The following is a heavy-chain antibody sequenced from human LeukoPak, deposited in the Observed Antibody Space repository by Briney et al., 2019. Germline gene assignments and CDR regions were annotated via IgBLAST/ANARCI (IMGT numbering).Heavy chain of an antibody. CDR1: GGSINSYY. CDR2: IYYSGST. Sequence: SETLSLTCTVSGGSINSYYWSWIRQPPGKGLEWIGYIYYSGSTNYNPSLKSRVTISVDTSKNQFSLKLSSVTAADTAVYYCARVYSSTWDDAFDIWGQGTMVTVSS. CDR3: ARVYSSTWDDAFDI. J-gene: IGHJ3*02. V-gene: IGHV4-59*01. D-gene: IGHD6-13*01.